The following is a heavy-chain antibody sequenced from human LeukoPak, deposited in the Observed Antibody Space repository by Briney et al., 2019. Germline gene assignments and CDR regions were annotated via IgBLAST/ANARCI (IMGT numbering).Heavy chain of an antibody. CDR3: TTGPDYGDYKFYSYFGMDV. J-gene: IGHJ6*02. Sequence: PGGSLRLSCAASEFSFNNAWMSWVRQAPGKGLEWVGRIKSKSDGGTTDYAAPVKGRFTISRDDSRKTLYMQMNSLKTEDTAMYYCTTGPDYGDYKFYSYFGMDVWGQGTTVTVSS. CDR2: IKSKSDGGTT. D-gene: IGHD4-17*01. V-gene: IGHV3-15*01. CDR1: EFSFNNAW.